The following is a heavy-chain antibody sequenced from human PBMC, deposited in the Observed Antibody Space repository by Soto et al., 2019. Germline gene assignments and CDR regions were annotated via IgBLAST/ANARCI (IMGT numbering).Heavy chain of an antibody. CDR1: GFTFSNYW. Sequence: EVQLVESGGGLVQPGGSLRLSCAASGFTFSNYWMNWVRQAPGKGLEWVANIKQDGSEKYFVDSVKGRFTISRDNAKNSLYLQMNSLRDEDTAVYYCARDLGRTAAGYYYYYAMDVWGQGTTVTVSS. D-gene: IGHD2-2*01. CDR3: ARDLGRTAAGYYYYYAMDV. V-gene: IGHV3-7*01. J-gene: IGHJ6*02. CDR2: IKQDGSEK.